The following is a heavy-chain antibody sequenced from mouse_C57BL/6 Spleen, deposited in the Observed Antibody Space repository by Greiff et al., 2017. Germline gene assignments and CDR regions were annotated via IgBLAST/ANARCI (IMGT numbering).Heavy chain of an antibody. D-gene: IGHD2-2*01. CDR2: IDPETGGT. CDR3: TRERMVRYAMDY. Sequence: QVQLQQSGAELVRPGASVTLSCKASGYTFTDYEMHWVKQTPVHGLEWIGAIDPETGGTAYNQKFKGKAILTADKSSSTANMELRSLTSEDSAVYYCTRERMVRYAMDYWGQGTSVTVSS. CDR1: GYTFTDYE. J-gene: IGHJ4*01. V-gene: IGHV1-15*01.